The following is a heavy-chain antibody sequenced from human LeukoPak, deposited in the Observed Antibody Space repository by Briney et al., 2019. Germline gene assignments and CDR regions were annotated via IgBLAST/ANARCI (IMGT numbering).Heavy chain of an antibody. CDR3: ARRSGGGNYYFDY. CDR1: GGSIGSYY. Sequence: SETLSLTCSVSGGSIGSYYWSWIRQPPGKGLEWIGYIFYIENTKYNPSLKSRVTISLDTSKNQFSLRLSSVTAADTAVYYCARRSGGGNYYFDYWGQGTLVTVSS. CDR2: IFYIENT. D-gene: IGHD3-16*01. J-gene: IGHJ4*02. V-gene: IGHV4-59*08.